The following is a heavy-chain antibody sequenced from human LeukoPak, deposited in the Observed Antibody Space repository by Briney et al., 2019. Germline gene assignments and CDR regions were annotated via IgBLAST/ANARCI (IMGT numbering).Heavy chain of an antibody. CDR2: INPNSGGT. D-gene: IGHD6-13*01. V-gene: IGHV1-2*02. CDR3: ARGPHRSSSSWYNWFDP. CDR1: GYTFTSYG. J-gene: IGHJ5*02. Sequence: ASVTVSCKASGYTFTSYGISWVRQAPGQGLEWMGWINPNSGGTNYAQKFQGRVTMTRDTSISTAYMELSRLRSDDTAVYYCARGPHRSSSSWYNWFDPWGQGTLVTVSS.